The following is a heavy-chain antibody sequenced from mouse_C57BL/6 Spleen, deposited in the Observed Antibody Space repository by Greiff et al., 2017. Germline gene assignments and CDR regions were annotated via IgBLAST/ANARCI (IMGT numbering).Heavy chain of an antibody. CDR2: ISPGSGST. Sequence: QVQLQQPGAELVKPGASVKMSCKASGYTFTSYRITWVKQRPGQGLEWIGDISPGSGSTNYNEKFKSKATLTVDTSSSTAYMQLRSLTSEDSAVYCCARILRWDWYFDVWGTGATVTVSS. J-gene: IGHJ1*03. CDR1: GYTFTSYR. CDR3: ARILRWDWYFDV. V-gene: IGHV1-55*01. D-gene: IGHD1-1*01.